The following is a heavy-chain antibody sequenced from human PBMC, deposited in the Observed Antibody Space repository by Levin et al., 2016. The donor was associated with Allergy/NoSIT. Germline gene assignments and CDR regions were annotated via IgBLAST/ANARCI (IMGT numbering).Heavy chain of an antibody. J-gene: IGHJ4*02. V-gene: IGHV4-59*01. Sequence: WIRQPPGKGLEWIGNIHYTGTTNYNPSLKSRVAISVDASMSQFSLRLNSVTAADTAVYYCARDGGTPSKSFEFDYWGQGTLVTVSS. D-gene: IGHD1-26*01. CDR3: ARDGGTPSKSFEFDY. CDR2: IHYTGTT.